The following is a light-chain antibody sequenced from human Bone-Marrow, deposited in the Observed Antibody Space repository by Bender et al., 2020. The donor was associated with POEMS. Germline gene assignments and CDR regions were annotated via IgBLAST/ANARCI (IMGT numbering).Light chain of an antibody. CDR3: ATYDDDLNGQEV. V-gene: IGLV1-44*01. CDR1: DSNFGGNN. Sequence: QSVLTQPPSASGTPGQSVIISCSGTDSNFGGNNVNWYQHLPGTAPRLVVYSNYQRPSGVPARFSGSKSGTSASLAIRGLRSDDEADYYCATYDDDLNGQEVFGGGTKLTVL. J-gene: IGLJ2*01. CDR2: SNY.